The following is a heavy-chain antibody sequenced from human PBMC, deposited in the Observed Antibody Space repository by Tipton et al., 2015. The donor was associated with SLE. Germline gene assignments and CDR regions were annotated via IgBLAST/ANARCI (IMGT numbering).Heavy chain of an antibody. D-gene: IGHD7-27*01. CDR3: ARLSSGTGDFEH. Sequence: TLSLTCSISGSSITSSSHYWGWIRQPPGKGLEWIGSIYYTGTTYYNPSLKSRVTISVETSKTHFSLNMSSVTAADTAMYYCARLSSGTGDFEHWGQGTLVIVSS. V-gene: IGHV4-39*01. CDR2: IYYTGTT. J-gene: IGHJ4*02. CDR1: GSSITSSSHY.